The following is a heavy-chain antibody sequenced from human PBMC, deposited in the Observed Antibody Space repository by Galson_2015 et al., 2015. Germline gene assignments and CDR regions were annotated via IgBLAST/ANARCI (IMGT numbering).Heavy chain of an antibody. V-gene: IGHV3-33*01. Sequence: SLRLSCAASGFTFSNYGMHWVRQAPGKGLEWVAVIWFDGSNKYYADSVKGRFTISRDNSKNTLYLQMNSLRAEDTAVFYCARDGRYCSSSSCYMSYYYYMDVWGQGTMVTVSS. D-gene: IGHD2-2*02. J-gene: IGHJ6*03. CDR3: ARDGRYCSSSSCYMSYYYYMDV. CDR1: GFTFSNYG. CDR2: IWFDGSNK.